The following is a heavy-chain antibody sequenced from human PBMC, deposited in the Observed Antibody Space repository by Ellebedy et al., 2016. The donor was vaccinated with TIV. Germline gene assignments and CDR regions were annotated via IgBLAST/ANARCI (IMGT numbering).Heavy chain of an antibody. CDR3: ARGAHAWILRRNALDI. Sequence: PGGSLRLSCAPSGFTVNSHYMSRVRQAPGQGLEWVAVIYSGGNTYYADSVKGRFTISRDSSTNTLYLHMNSLGAEDTAVYCCARGAHAWILRRNALDIWGQGTMVTVSS. CDR1: GFTVNSHY. CDR2: IYSGGNT. V-gene: IGHV3-53*01. D-gene: IGHD5-18*01. J-gene: IGHJ3*02.